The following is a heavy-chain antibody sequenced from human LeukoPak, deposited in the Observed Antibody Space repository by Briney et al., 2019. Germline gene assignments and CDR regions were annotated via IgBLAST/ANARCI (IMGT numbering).Heavy chain of an antibody. D-gene: IGHD3-10*01. CDR1: GFTFSSYG. Sequence: GGSLRLSCAASGFTFSSYGMHWVRQAPGKGLEWVAFIRYDGSNKYYADSVKGRFTISRDNSKNTLYLQMNSLRAEDTAVYYCAKDRYYYGSGSYPTPDYWGQGTLVTVSS. J-gene: IGHJ4*02. CDR2: IRYDGSNK. CDR3: AKDRYYYGSGSYPTPDY. V-gene: IGHV3-30*02.